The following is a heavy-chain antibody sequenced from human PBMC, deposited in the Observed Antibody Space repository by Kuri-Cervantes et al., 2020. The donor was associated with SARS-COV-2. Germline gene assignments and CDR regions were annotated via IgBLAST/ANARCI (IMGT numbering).Heavy chain of an antibody. D-gene: IGHD1-7*01. CDR2: IYHTGST. J-gene: IGHJ6*01. CDR1: NGSLSGYH. Sequence: SETLSLTCAVYNGSLSGYHWSWIRQSPGKGLEWLGEIYHTGSTNYNPSLKSRISISVDTTKNQFSLRLKSVTAADTAVYYCARESLAQTTWGYYYGVGLWGQGTTVTVSS. CDR3: ARESLAQTTWGYYYGVGL. V-gene: IGHV4-34*01.